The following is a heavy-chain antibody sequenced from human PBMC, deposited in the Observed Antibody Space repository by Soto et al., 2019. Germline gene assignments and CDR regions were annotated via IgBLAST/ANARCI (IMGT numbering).Heavy chain of an antibody. CDR3: ARGWIGDLNDAFDI. Sequence: EVQLVESGGGSVQPGGSLRLSCAASGFTFSRYWMHWVRQAPGKGLVWASRINIYGSSTDYADSVKGRFTISRDNAKNTLYLQMHSLRVEDTAVYYCARGWIGDLNDAFDIWGQGTMVTVSS. CDR1: GFTFSRYW. CDR2: INIYGSST. J-gene: IGHJ3*02. D-gene: IGHD2-2*03. V-gene: IGHV3-74*01.